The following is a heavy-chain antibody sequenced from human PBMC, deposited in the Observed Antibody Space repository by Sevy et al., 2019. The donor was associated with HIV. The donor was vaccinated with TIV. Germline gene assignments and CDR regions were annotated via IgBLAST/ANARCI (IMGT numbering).Heavy chain of an antibody. CDR3: AREWGYYDSSGYSLDAFDI. D-gene: IGHD3-22*01. J-gene: IGHJ3*02. CDR1: GGTFSNDA. Sequence: ASVKVSCKASGGTFSNDAISWVRQAPGQGPEWMGGIIPMFGTANYTQKFQGRVTITADESTRTVYMELSSLRSEDTAVYYCAREWGYYDSSGYSLDAFDIWGHGTMVTVSS. CDR2: IIPMFGTA. V-gene: IGHV1-69*13.